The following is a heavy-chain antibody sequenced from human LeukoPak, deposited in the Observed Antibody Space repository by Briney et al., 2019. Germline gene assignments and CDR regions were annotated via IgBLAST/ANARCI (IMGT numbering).Heavy chain of an antibody. J-gene: IGHJ4*02. V-gene: IGHV4-4*07. CDR1: GGSISGYL. Sequence: KPSETLSLTCTVSGGSISGYLWSWIRQPAGKGLEWVGRTFDSGSTSYNPSLESRVTMSVDTPKNQFSLRLSSVTAADTAVYFCVREIPHYGIDYWGQGTLVTVSS. CDR3: VREIPHYGIDY. D-gene: IGHD3-10*01. CDR2: TFDSGST.